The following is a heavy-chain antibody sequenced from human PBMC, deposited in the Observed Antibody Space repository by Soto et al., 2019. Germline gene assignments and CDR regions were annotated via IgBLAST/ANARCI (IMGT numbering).Heavy chain of an antibody. D-gene: IGHD6-13*01. V-gene: IGHV4-61*03. Sequence: SETLSLTCTVSGASVNSASYDWTWVRQPPGKGLEYIGYIRYSGTTDYNPSLKSRVTISLDTSKNHFSLKLTSVTSADTAVYYCARTDSRGAWAAWFWGQGTMVTVSS. CDR1: GASVNSASYD. J-gene: IGHJ4*02. CDR3: ARTDSRGAWAAWF. CDR2: IRYSGTT.